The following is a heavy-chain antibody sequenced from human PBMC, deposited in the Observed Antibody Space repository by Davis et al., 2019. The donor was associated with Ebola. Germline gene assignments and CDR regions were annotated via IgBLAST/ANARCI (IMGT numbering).Heavy chain of an antibody. V-gene: IGHV3-9*02. CDR1: GSTSDDYA. CDR3: AKDVYGDSSVYYFDY. CDR2: ISWNCGSI. D-gene: IGHD4-17*01. Sequence: PGGSLRPSCAASGSTSDDYAVHWFGQAPGKGLEWAPGISWNCGSIGYADSVKGRFTISRDNAKNSLYLQMNSLRAEDTALYYCAKDVYGDSSVYYFDYWGQGTLVTVSS. J-gene: IGHJ4*02.